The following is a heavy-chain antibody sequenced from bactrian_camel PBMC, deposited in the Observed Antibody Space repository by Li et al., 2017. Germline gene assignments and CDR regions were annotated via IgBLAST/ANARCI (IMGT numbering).Heavy chain of an antibody. CDR1: GITYSAYC. D-gene: IGHD2*01. Sequence: HVQLVESGGGSVQAGGSLRLSCAASGITYSAYCMGWFRQAPGKEREAVANIDEVGRLHYTDSVRGRFTVSRDNAENTVSLEMNRLRPEDTSEYVCAAVRAGCRNLWNLWSHYNVSGQGTQVTVS. V-gene: IGHV3S53*01. J-gene: IGHJ4*01. CDR2: IDEVGRL.